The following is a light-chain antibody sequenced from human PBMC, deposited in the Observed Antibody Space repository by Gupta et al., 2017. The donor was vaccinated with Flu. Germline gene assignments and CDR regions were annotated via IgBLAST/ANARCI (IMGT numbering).Light chain of an antibody. CDR2: EVS. J-gene: IGLJ1*01. CDR3: SSYTTSYTYV. Sequence: QSALTQPPSVSGSPGQSVTISCTGTSSDVGTYNRVSWYQQPPGTAPKLMIYEVSNRPSGVPDRFSVSKSGNTASLTISGLQGEDEGDYYCSSYTTSYTYVFGTGTKVTVL. V-gene: IGLV2-18*02. CDR1: SSDVGTYNR.